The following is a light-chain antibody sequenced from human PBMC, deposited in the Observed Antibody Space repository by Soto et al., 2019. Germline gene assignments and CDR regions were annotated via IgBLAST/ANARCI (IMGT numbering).Light chain of an antibody. CDR2: GAS. CDR3: QQYGTSPT. V-gene: IGKV3-20*01. CDR1: QSVSSTY. J-gene: IGKJ4*01. Sequence: ENVLTQSPGTLSLSPGERATLSCRASQSVSSTYFAWYQQKRGQTPRLLIYGASTRAAGIPDRFSGSGSGTDFTLTISRLEPEDFAVYYCQQYGTSPTFGGGTKLEIK.